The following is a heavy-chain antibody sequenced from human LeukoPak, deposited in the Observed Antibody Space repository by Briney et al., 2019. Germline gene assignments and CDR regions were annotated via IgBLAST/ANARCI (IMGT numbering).Heavy chain of an antibody. Sequence: PSQTLSLTCTVSGGSISSGDYYWSWIRQPPGKGLEWIGYIYYSGSTYYNPSVKSRVTISVDTSKNQFSLKLSSVTAADTTVYYCACLLGYCSSTSCANRFDPWGQGTLVTVSS. CDR1: GGSISSGDYY. J-gene: IGHJ5*02. CDR3: ACLLGYCSSTSCANRFDP. V-gene: IGHV4-30-4*08. CDR2: IYYSGST. D-gene: IGHD2-2*01.